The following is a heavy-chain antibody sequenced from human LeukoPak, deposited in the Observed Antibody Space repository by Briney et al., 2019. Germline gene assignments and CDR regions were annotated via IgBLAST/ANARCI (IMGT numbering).Heavy chain of an antibody. V-gene: IGHV1-69*13. D-gene: IGHD3/OR15-3a*01. CDR3: ARGLIFANPAGYYYYYYMDV. CDR1: GGTFSSYA. J-gene: IGHJ6*03. Sequence: SVKVSCKASGGTFSSYAISWVRQAPGQGLEWMGGIIPIFGTANYAQKFQGRVTITADESTSTAYMELSSLRSEDTAVYYCARGLIFANPAGYYYYYYMDVWGKGTTVTVSS. CDR2: IIPIFGTA.